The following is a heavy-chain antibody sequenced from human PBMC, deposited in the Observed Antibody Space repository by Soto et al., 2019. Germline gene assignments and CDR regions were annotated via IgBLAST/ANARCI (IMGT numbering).Heavy chain of an antibody. Sequence: WDRRAPGKGLAWVPLSCYDGSNKYYAGCVKGRFTISKDNSKNPLYLQMNSLRAEDTAVYYCARGEGGIGVWRRVTTVIVSS. V-gene: IGHV3-33*01. J-gene: IGHJ6*02. CDR3: ARGEGGIGV. CDR2: SCYDGSNK.